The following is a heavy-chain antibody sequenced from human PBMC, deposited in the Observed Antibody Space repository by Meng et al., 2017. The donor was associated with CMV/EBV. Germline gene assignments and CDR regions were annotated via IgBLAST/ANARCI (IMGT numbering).Heavy chain of an antibody. CDR1: GGSISSSSYY. D-gene: IGHD6-6*01. V-gene: IGHV4-39*07. J-gene: IGHJ4*02. CDR3: ARGRRAARPFDY. Sequence: GSLRLSCTVSGGSISSSSYYWGWIRQPPGKGLEWIGSIYYSGSTYYNPSLKSRVPISVDTSKNQFSLKLSSVTAADTAVYYCARGRRAARPFDYWGQGTLVTVSS. CDR2: IYYSGST.